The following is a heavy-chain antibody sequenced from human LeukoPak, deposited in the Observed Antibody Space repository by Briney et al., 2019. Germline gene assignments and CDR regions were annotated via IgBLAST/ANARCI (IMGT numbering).Heavy chain of an antibody. CDR2: INSDGSST. Sequence: GGSLRLSCAASGFTFSSYAMSWVRQAPGKGLVWVSRINSDGSSTSYADSVKGRFTISRDNAKNTLYLQMNSLRAEDTAVYYCARGLDLLWFGELSYDYWGQGTLVTVSS. CDR3: ARGLDLLWFGELSYDY. D-gene: IGHD3-10*01. CDR1: GFTFSSYA. V-gene: IGHV3-74*01. J-gene: IGHJ4*02.